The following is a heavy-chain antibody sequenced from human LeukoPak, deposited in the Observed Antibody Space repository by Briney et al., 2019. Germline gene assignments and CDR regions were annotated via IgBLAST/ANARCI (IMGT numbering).Heavy chain of an antibody. CDR2: IYPGDSDT. D-gene: IGHD2-15*01. J-gene: IGHJ3*02. CDR1: GYSFTSYW. Sequence: GESLKISCKGSGYSFTSYWIGWVRQMPGKGLEWMGIIYPGDSDTRYSPSFQGQVTISADKSISTAYLQWSSLKASDTAMYYCARTESGRYCSGGSCYRMPLYAFDIWGQGTMVTVSS. V-gene: IGHV5-51*01. CDR3: ARTESGRYCSGGSCYRMPLYAFDI.